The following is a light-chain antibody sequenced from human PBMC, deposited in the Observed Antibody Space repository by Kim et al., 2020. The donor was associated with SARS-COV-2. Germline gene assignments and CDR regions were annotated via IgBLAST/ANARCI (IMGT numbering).Light chain of an antibody. Sequence: SYELTQPPSLSVAPGKTATMTCGGDNIATKTVHWYQQKPGQAPVVVIYYDTDRPSGIPERFSGSNSGNTANLTISRVEAGDEADYYCQVWDSSSDHLVFGGGTKLTVL. CDR1: NIATKT. J-gene: IGLJ3*02. CDR2: YDT. V-gene: IGLV3-21*04. CDR3: QVWDSSSDHLV.